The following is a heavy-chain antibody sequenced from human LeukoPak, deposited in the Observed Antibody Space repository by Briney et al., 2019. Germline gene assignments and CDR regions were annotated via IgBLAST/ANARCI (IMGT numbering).Heavy chain of an antibody. V-gene: IGHV1-69*04. Sequence: SVKVSCKASGGTFSSYAISWVRQAPGQGLEWMGRIIPILGIANYAQKFQGRVTITADKSTSTAYMELSSLRPEDTAVYYCARGTVRGVISRNNWFDPWGQGTLVTVSS. CDR2: IIPILGIA. CDR1: GGTFSSYA. J-gene: IGHJ5*02. D-gene: IGHD3-10*01. CDR3: ARGTVRGVISRNNWFDP.